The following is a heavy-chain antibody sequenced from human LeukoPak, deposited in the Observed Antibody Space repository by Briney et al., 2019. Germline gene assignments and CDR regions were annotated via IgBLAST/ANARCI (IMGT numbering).Heavy chain of an antibody. V-gene: IGHV7-4-1*02. J-gene: IGHJ4*02. CDR2: INTNTGNP. Sequence: ASVKVSCKASGYTFTGYAMNWVRQAPGQGLEWMGWINTNTGNPTYAQGFTGRFVFSLDTSVSTAYLQISSLKAEDTAVYYCARDYDSSGYYYYFDYWGQGTLVTVSS. CDR1: GYTFTGYA. CDR3: ARDYDSSGYYYYFDY. D-gene: IGHD3-22*01.